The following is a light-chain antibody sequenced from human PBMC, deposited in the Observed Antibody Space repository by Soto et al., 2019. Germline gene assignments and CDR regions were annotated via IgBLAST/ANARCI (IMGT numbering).Light chain of an antibody. Sequence: QSPLTQPACVSGSPGQSITISCTGTSSDVGGYNYVSWYQQYPGKAPKLMIYDVSNRPSGVSNRFSGSKSGNTASLTISGLQAEDEADYYCSSFTTSSTQVFGTGTKVTVL. CDR2: DVS. J-gene: IGLJ1*01. CDR3: SSFTTSSTQV. CDR1: SSDVGGYNY. V-gene: IGLV2-14*01.